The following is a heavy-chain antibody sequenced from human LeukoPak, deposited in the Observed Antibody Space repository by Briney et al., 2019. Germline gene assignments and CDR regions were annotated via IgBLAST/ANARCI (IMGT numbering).Heavy chain of an antibody. V-gene: IGHV4-61*02. CDR3: ASDTGY. J-gene: IGHJ4*02. D-gene: IGHD3-10*01. CDR2: IYTSGTT. Sequence: PSETLSLTCTVSGGSISSGTSYCYRIRQPAGRGLEWIGLIYTSGTTNYNPSLKSRVTISVDTSKNQFSLKLSSVTAADTAVYYCASDTGYWGQGTLVTVSS. CDR1: GGSISSGTSY.